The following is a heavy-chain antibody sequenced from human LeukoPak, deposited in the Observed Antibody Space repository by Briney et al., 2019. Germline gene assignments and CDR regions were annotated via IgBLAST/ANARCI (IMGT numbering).Heavy chain of an antibody. CDR1: GYTFTSYG. CDR3: ARDGDWLAATNWFDP. V-gene: IGHV1-18*01. D-gene: IGHD2-21*02. J-gene: IGHJ5*02. Sequence: ASVKVSCKASGYTFTSYGISWVRQAPGQGLEWMGWISAYNGNTNYAQKLQGRVTMTTDTSTSTAYMELRSLRSDDTAAYYCARDGDWLAATNWFDPWGQGTLVTVSS. CDR2: ISAYNGNT.